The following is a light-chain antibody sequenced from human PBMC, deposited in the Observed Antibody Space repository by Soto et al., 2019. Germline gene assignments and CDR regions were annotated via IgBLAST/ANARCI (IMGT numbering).Light chain of an antibody. V-gene: IGKV1-39*01. CDR1: QPISKN. Sequence: DIQMTQSPSSLSASVGDRVTITCRASQPISKNLNWYQQRPGKPPNLLIYASSSLQRGVPPRFSGGGSGTEFTLTITSLQPEDFATYYCQPTDSTPITFGQGTRLEI. J-gene: IGKJ5*01. CDR2: ASS. CDR3: QPTDSTPIT.